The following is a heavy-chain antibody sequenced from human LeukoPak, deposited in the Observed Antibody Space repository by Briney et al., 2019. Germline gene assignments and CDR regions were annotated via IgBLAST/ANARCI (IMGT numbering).Heavy chain of an antibody. CDR2: IYTSGST. D-gene: IGHD6-13*01. Sequence: PSETLSLTCTVSGGSISSGSYYWSWIRQPAGKGLEWIGRIYTSGSTNYNPSLKSRVTISVDTSKNQFSLKLSSVTVADTAVYYCARDLGAHSSSWYFNWFDPWGQGTLVTVSS. J-gene: IGHJ5*02. CDR1: GGSISSGSYY. V-gene: IGHV4-61*02. CDR3: ARDLGAHSSSWYFNWFDP.